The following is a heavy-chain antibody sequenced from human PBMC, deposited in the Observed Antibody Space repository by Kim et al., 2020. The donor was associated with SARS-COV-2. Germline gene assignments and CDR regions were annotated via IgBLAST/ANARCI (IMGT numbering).Heavy chain of an antibody. CDR3: ATDLVEGGWYY. V-gene: IGHV4-34*01. CDR1: GGSFSGYY. D-gene: IGHD6-19*01. Sequence: SETLSLTCAVYGGSFSGYYWSWIRQPPGKGLEWIGEINHSGSTNYNPSLKSRVTVSVDTSKRQFFLNLSSVTAADTAVYFCATDLVEGGWYYWGQGTLVTVSS. J-gene: IGHJ4*02. CDR2: INHSGST.